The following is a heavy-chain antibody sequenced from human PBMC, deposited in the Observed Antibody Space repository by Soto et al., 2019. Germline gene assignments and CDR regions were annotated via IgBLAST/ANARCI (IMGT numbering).Heavy chain of an antibody. CDR3: ASDRYYYDSSGYYDWYFDL. V-gene: IGHV3-74*01. Sequence: EVQLVESGGGLVQPGGSLRLSCAASGFTFSSYWMHWVRQAPGKGLVWVSRINSDGSSTSYADSVKGRFTISRDNAKNTLYLQMNSLRAEDTAVYYCASDRYYYDSSGYYDWYFDLWGRGTLVTVSS. D-gene: IGHD3-22*01. CDR1: GFTFSSYW. J-gene: IGHJ2*01. CDR2: INSDGSST.